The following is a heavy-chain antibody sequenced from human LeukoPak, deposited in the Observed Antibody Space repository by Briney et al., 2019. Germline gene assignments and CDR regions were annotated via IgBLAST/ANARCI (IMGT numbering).Heavy chain of an antibody. D-gene: IGHD3-22*01. CDR3: ARNDSSGYFDY. CDR2: IFHSGST. V-gene: IGHV4-38-2*01. CDR1: GYSISSGHY. J-gene: IGHJ4*02. Sequence: SETLSLTCAVSGYSISSGHYWGWIRQPPGKGLEWIGGIFHSGSTSYNPSLKSRVTISVDTSKNQFSLKLNSVTAADTAVYYCARNDSSGYFDYWGQGTLVTVSS.